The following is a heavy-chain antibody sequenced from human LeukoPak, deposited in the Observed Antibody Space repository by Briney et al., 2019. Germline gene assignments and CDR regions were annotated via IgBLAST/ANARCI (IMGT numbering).Heavy chain of an antibody. Sequence: GESLKISCKGSGYTFTTYWISWVRQMPGKGLEWMGRIGPSDSYTDYSPSFQGHVTISADRSITTAYLQWSSLKASDTAMYYCARLSKGDYYGSGRYLDYWGQGILVTVSS. CDR1: GYTFTTYW. D-gene: IGHD3-10*01. V-gene: IGHV5-10-1*01. J-gene: IGHJ4*02. CDR3: ARLSKGDYYGSGRYLDY. CDR2: IGPSDSYT.